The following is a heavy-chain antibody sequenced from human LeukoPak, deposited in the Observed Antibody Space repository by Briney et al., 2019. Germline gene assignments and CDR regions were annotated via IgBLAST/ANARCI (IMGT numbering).Heavy chain of an antibody. CDR1: GGAISSYD. CDR2: IYYSGST. J-gene: IGHJ3*02. CDR3: ARTSYGDYEAYAFDI. Sequence: SETLSLTGTVSGGAISSYDWSWIRQPPGKGLEWFGYIYYSGSTNYNASLKSRVTISVETSKNQFSLKLSSVTAADTAVYYCARTSYGDYEAYAFDIWGQGTMVTVSS. V-gene: IGHV4-59*01. D-gene: IGHD4-17*01.